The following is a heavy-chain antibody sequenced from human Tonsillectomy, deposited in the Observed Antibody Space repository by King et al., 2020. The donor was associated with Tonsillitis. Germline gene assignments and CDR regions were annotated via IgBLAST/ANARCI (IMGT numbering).Heavy chain of an antibody. J-gene: IGHJ4*02. Sequence: VQLVESGAEVKKSGESLRISCKGSGYSFTSHWISWVRQMPGKGLEWMGRIDPSDSYTNYSPSFQGHVTISADKSISTAYLQWGSLQASDPAMYYCARHEGTENYDYWGQGPLVPVSS. CDR3: ARHEGTENYDY. D-gene: IGHD1-1*01. CDR1: GYSFTSHW. CDR2: IDPSDSYT. V-gene: IGHV5-10-1*03.